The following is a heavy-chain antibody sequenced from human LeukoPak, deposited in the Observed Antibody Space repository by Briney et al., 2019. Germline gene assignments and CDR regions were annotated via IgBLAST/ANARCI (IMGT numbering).Heavy chain of an antibody. CDR3: ARGGGLDV. J-gene: IGHJ6*02. CDR1: GFTFSSYW. CDR2: MNHNGNVN. Sequence: GGSLRLSCAASGFTFSSYWMNWARQAPGKGLEWVASMNHNGNVNYYVDSVRGRFTISRDNAKNSLYLQMSNLRAEDTAVYFCARGGGLDVWGQGATVTVSS. D-gene: IGHD3-16*01. V-gene: IGHV3-7*03.